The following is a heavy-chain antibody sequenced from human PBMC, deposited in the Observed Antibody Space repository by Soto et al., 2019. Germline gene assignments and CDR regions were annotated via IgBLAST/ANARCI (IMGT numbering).Heavy chain of an antibody. D-gene: IGHD1-26*01. Sequence: LRPSCAASGITVSSTYLTSVRQAPGKGLEWVAILYTGTDTVYADSVKGRFPISRDSSKNTFYLQMNSLSAEDTAMYCCAKSRYTGTYSGTFLDYWGQGSLVTVSS. CDR3: AKSRYTGTYSGTFLDY. CDR2: LYTGTDT. V-gene: IGHV3-53*01. CDR1: GITVSSTY. J-gene: IGHJ4*02.